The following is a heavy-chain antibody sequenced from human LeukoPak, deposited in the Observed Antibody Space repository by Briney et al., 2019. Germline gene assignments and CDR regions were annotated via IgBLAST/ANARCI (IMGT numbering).Heavy chain of an antibody. V-gene: IGHV1-46*01. CDR1: GYTFTGYY. D-gene: IGHD2-21*02. Sequence: GASVKVSCKASGYTFTGYYMHWVRQAPGQGLEWMGIINPSGGSTSYAQKFQGRVTMTRDTSTSTVYMELSSLRSEDTAVYYCARDQGIDYCGGDCYDQRDWYFDLWGRGTLVTVSS. CDR2: INPSGGST. J-gene: IGHJ2*01. CDR3: ARDQGIDYCGGDCYDQRDWYFDL.